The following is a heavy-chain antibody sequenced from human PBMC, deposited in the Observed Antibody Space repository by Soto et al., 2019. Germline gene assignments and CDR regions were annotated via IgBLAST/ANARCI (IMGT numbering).Heavy chain of an antibody. CDR1: GFTFSNAW. CDR2: IKSKTDGGTT. D-gene: IGHD3-3*01. CDR3: TAGLFGVVPTTVGY. J-gene: IGHJ4*02. V-gene: IGHV3-15*01. Sequence: GGSLRLSCAASGFTFSNAWMSWVRQAPGKGLEWVGRIKSKTDGGTTDYAAPVKGRFTISRDDSKNTLYLQMNSLKTEDTAVYYCTAGLFGVVPTTVGYWGQGTLVTVSS.